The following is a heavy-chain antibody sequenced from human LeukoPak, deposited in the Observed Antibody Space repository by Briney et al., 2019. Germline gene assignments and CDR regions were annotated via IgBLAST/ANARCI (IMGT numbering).Heavy chain of an antibody. CDR3: AREDSSGSRYFDL. V-gene: IGHV4-59*01. D-gene: IGHD3-22*01. CDR1: GGSISSYY. CDR2: IYYSGST. J-gene: IGHJ2*01. Sequence: SETLSLTCAVSGGSISSYYWSWIRQPPGKGLEWIGYIYYSGSTNYNPSLKSRVTISVDMSKSQFSLKLSSVTAADTAVYYCAREDSSGSRYFDLWGRGTLVTVSS.